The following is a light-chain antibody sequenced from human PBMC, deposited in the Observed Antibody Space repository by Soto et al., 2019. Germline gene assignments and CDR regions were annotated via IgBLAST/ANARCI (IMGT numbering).Light chain of an antibody. J-gene: IGKJ2*01. CDR3: QQYGNSVPFT. CDR1: QSIISSY. V-gene: IGKV3-20*01. CDR2: GVS. Sequence: EVVSTQSPGTLSLSPGEGATLSCRASQSIISSYLAWYQHKPGQAPRLLIYGVSSRATGVPDRFSGSGSGTDFTLTISRLEPEDFAVYYCQQYGNSVPFTFGQGTKVDIK.